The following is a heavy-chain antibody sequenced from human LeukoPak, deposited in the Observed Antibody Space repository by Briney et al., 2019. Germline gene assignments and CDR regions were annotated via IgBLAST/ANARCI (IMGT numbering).Heavy chain of an antibody. J-gene: IGHJ4*02. CDR2: MNPNSGNT. V-gene: IGHV1-8*03. Sequence: ASAKVPCKASGYTITSYDTNWVLQATGQGLEGMGWMNPNSGNTSYAQKFQGRVTITRNTSINKAYKELMSMRSDDTAVYYCARLPEPTRLPAAIGYFDYWGQGTLVTVSS. D-gene: IGHD2-2*01. CDR3: ARLPEPTRLPAAIGYFDY. CDR1: GYTITSYD.